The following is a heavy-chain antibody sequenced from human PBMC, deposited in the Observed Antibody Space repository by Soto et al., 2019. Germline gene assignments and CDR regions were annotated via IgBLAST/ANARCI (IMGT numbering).Heavy chain of an antibody. J-gene: IGHJ6*03. CDR2: ISSSGSTI. Sequence: GGSLRLSCAASGFTFSDYYMSWIRQAPGKGLEGVSYISSSGSTIYYADSVKGRFTTSRDNAKNSLYLQMNSLRAEDTAVYYCARDNGSGSYPRLGYYYYYMDVWGKGTTVTVSS. CDR3: ARDNGSGSYPRLGYYYYYMDV. V-gene: IGHV3-11*01. D-gene: IGHD3-10*01. CDR1: GFTFSDYY.